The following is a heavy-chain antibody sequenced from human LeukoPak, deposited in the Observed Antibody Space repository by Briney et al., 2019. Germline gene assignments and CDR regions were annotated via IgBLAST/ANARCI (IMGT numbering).Heavy chain of an antibody. CDR1: GGSISSYY. CDR3: ARALYDSSGRNWFDP. D-gene: IGHD3-22*01. J-gene: IGHJ5*02. V-gene: IGHV4-59*06. Sequence: SETLSLTCTVSGGSISSYYWSWIRQHPGKGLEWIGYIYYSGSTYYNPSLKSRVTISVDTSKNQFSLKLSSVTAADTAVYYCARALYDSSGRNWFDPWGQGTLVTVSS. CDR2: IYYSGST.